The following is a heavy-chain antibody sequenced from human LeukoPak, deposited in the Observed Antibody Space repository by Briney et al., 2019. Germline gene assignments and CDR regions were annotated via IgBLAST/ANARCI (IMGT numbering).Heavy chain of an antibody. CDR1: GFTFSSYS. V-gene: IGHV3-23*01. D-gene: IGHD3-22*01. CDR3: AKGDYYDLDY. J-gene: IGHJ4*02. CDR2: ITSGVGIT. Sequence: GGSLRLSCAASGFTFSSYSMNWVRQAPGKGLEWVSIITSGVGITYYADSVKGRFTISRDNSRNTLYLQMNSLTAEDTAVYYCAKGDYYDLDYWGQGTLVTVSS.